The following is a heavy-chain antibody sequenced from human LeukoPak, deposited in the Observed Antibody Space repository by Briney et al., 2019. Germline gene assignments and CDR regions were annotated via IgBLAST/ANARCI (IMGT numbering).Heavy chain of an antibody. CDR2: IYYSGST. D-gene: IGHD1-14*01. CDR1: GGSISSYY. Sequence: SETLSLTCTGSGGSISSYYWSWIRQPPGKGLEWIGYIYYSGSTNYNPSLKSRVTISVDTSKNQFSLKLSSVTAADTAVYYCARVRNLSRFDPWGQGTLVTVSS. V-gene: IGHV4-59*01. J-gene: IGHJ5*02. CDR3: ARVRNLSRFDP.